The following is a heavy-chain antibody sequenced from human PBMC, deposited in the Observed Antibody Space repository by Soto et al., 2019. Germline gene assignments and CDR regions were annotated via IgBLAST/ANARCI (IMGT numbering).Heavy chain of an antibody. J-gene: IGHJ4*02. Sequence: QVQLQESGPGLVKPSQTLSLTCTVSGGSISRGGYYWSWIRQHPGKRLEWIGYIYYSGRTYYTPSRESRITLSLDTSKNQFAQKLSSVTAADTAGYYGARDGGGTRDYYGQGTMVTVSS. D-gene: IGHD2-15*01. V-gene: IGHV4-31*03. CDR2: IYYSGRT. CDR3: ARDGGGTRDY. CDR1: GGSISRGGYY.